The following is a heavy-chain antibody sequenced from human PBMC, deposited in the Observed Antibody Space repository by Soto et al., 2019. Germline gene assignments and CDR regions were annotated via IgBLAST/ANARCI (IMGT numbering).Heavy chain of an antibody. J-gene: IGHJ4*02. Sequence: GGSLRLSCAASGFTFSSYAMSWVRQAPGKGLEWVSAISGSGGSTYYADSVKGRFTISRDNSKNTLCLQMNSLRAEDTAVYYCAKDGDYVLRYFGWLPFFDYWGQGTLVTVSS. CDR2: ISGSGGST. CDR1: GFTFSSYA. D-gene: IGHD3-9*01. V-gene: IGHV3-23*01. CDR3: AKDGDYVLRYFGWLPFFDY.